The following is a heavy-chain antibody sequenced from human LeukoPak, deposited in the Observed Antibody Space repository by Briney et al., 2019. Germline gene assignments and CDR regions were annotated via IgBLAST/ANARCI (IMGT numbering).Heavy chain of an antibody. CDR3: AKDLDGYSSGWYVAFDY. V-gene: IGHV3-30*02. CDR1: GFTFNSYG. D-gene: IGHD6-19*01. Sequence: GGSLRLSCAASGFTFNSYGMHWVRQAPDKGLEWVAFIRYDGSNKYYADSVKGRFTISRDNSKNTLYLQMNSLRAEDTAVYYCAKDLDGYSSGWYVAFDYWGQGTLVTVSS. CDR2: IRYDGSNK. J-gene: IGHJ4*02.